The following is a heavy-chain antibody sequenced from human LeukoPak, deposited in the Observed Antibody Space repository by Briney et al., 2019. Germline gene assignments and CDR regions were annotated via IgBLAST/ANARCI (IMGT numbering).Heavy chain of an antibody. CDR1: GYTFTGYY. V-gene: IGHV1-2*02. D-gene: IGHD3-3*01. CDR2: INPNSGGT. J-gene: IGHJ6*03. Sequence: ASVKVSCKASGYTFTGYYMHWVRQAPGQGLDWMGWINPNSGGTNYAQTFQGRVTMTRDTSISTDYMELSRLRSDDTAVSYCARDSYDFWSGYPPPASYYYMDVWGKGTTVTVSS. CDR3: ARDSYDFWSGYPPPASYYYMDV.